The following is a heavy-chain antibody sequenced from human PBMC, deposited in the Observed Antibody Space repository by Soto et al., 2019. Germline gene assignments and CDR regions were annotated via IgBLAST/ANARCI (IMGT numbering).Heavy chain of an antibody. CDR1: GSSISSSSHY. V-gene: IGHV4-39*01. CDR3: ERILGYYSSTSCYGTDAFDI. J-gene: IGHJ3*02. D-gene: IGHD2-2*01. Sequence: SETLSLTCTVSGSSISSSSHYWGWIRQPPGKGLEWNATIFYSESTSYNPSLKSRVTISVDTSKNEFCLKLGSVTAADTAVYYCERILGYYSSTSCYGTDAFDIWGEGTMVTVTS. CDR2: IFYSEST.